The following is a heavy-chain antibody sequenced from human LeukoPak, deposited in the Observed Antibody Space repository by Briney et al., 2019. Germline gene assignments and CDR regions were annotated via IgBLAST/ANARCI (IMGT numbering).Heavy chain of an antibody. CDR3: ATASGGDYADAFDI. CDR1: GYRFSTYW. D-gene: IGHD4-17*01. Sequence: GESLKISRKASGYRFSTYWIGWVRQMPGKGLEWMGIIYPGDSDTRYSPSFQGQVTISADKSISTAYLQWSSLKASDTAMYYCATASGGDYADAFDIWGQGTMVTVSS. J-gene: IGHJ3*02. V-gene: IGHV5-51*01. CDR2: IYPGDSDT.